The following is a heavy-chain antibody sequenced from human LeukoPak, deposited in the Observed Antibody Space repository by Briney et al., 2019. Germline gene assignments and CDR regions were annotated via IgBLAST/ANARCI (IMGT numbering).Heavy chain of an antibody. Sequence: GGSLRLSCAASGFTVSSNYMSWVRQAPGKGLEWVSGIYSGGSTYYADSVKGRFTISRDNSKNTLYLQMNSLRAEDTAVYYCARDPPYYYDSSGSAFDIWGQGTMVTVSS. V-gene: IGHV3-66*01. D-gene: IGHD3-22*01. CDR1: GFTVSSNY. CDR2: IYSGGST. CDR3: ARDPPYYYDSSGSAFDI. J-gene: IGHJ3*02.